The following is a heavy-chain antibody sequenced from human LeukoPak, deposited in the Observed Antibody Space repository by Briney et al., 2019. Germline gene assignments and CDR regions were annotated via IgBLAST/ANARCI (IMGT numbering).Heavy chain of an antibody. V-gene: IGHV3-7*03. CDR3: VREAGYCAPVCVKTNWFDP. Sequence: GGSLRLSCAASGFTFSSYWMHWVRQAPGKGLEWVANIKQDGSEKYYVDSVKGRFTISRDNAKNSLYLHMNSLRDEDTALYHCVREAGYCAPVCVKTNWFDPWGQGTLVTVSS. D-gene: IGHD2-15*01. J-gene: IGHJ5*02. CDR2: IKQDGSEK. CDR1: GFTFSSYW.